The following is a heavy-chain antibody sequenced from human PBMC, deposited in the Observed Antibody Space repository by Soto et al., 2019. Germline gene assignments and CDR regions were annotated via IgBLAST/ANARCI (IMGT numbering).Heavy chain of an antibody. V-gene: IGHV3-21*01. J-gene: IGHJ6*02. D-gene: IGHD1-7*01. CDR3: ARDRKVELLLDYYYYYGMDV. CDR1: GFTFSSYS. Sequence: GGSLRLSCAASGFTFSSYSMNWVRQAPGKGLEWVSSISSSSSYIYYADSLKGRFTISRDNAKNSLYLQMNSLRAEDTAVYYCARDRKVELLLDYYYYYGMDVWGQGTTVTVSS. CDR2: ISSSSSYI.